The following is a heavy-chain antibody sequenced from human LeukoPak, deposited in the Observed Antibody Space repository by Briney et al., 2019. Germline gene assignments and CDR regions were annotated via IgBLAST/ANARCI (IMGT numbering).Heavy chain of an antibody. J-gene: IGHJ4*02. D-gene: IGHD3-22*01. CDR2: IRYDGSNK. V-gene: IGHV3-30*02. Sequence: GGSLRLSCAASGFTFSSYGMHWVRQAPGKGLEWVAFIRYDGSNKYYADSVKGRFTISRDNSKNTLYLQMNSLRAEDTAVYYCAKAHGNYYDSSGPPGGYWGQGTLVTVSS. CDR1: GFTFSSYG. CDR3: AKAHGNYYDSSGPPGGY.